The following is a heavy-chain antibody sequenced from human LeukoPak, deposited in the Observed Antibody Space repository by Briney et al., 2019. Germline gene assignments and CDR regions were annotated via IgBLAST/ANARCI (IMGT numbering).Heavy chain of an antibody. CDR2: TYYRSKWYN. V-gene: IGHV6-1*01. D-gene: IGHD6-19*01. Sequence: SQTLSLTCAISGDSVSSNSATWNWIRQSPSRGLEWLGRTYYRSKWYNDYAVSVESRITVNPDTSKNQLSLQLNSVTPEDTAVYYCARGIVTSDSVWYNYWGQGTLVTVSS. CDR3: ARGIVTSDSVWYNY. J-gene: IGHJ4*02. CDR1: GDSVSSNSAT.